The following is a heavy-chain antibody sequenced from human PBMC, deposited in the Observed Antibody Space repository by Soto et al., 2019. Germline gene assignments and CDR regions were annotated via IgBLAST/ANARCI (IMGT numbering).Heavy chain of an antibody. CDR3: ARDDCSGGRCYSSWFDT. D-gene: IGHD2-15*01. CDR2: INPSGGRT. Sequence: ASVKVSCKASGYTFTSYYMHWVRQAPGQGLEWMGIINPSGGRTSYAQKFQGRVTMTRDTSTSTVYMELSSLRSEDTAVYYCARDDCSGGRCYSSWFDTWGEGTLVTVSS. J-gene: IGHJ5*02. V-gene: IGHV1-46*01. CDR1: GYTFTSYY.